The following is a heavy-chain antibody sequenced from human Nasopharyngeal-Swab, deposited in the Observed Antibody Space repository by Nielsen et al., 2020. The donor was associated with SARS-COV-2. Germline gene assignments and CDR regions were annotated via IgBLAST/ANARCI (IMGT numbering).Heavy chain of an antibody. CDR3: ARRYDFWSGYMDV. CDR2: FYTSGST. CDR1: GGSISSGSYY. J-gene: IGHJ6*03. V-gene: IGHV4-61*02. D-gene: IGHD3-3*01. Sequence: SETLSLTCTVSGGSISSGSYYWSWIRQPAGKGLEWIGRFYTSGSTNYNPSLKSRVTISVDTSKNQFSLKLRSVTAADTAVYYCARRYDFWSGYMDVWGQGTTVTVSS.